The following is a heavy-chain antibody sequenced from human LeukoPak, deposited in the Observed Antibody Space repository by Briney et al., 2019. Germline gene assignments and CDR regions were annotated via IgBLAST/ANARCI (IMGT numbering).Heavy chain of an antibody. Sequence: GGSLRLSCAASGFTFSSYSMNWVRQAPGKGLEWVSYISSSSSTIYYADFVKGRFTISRDNAKNSLYLQMNSLRAEDTAVYYCAGEWFGEYHVGYWGQGTLVTVSS. D-gene: IGHD3-10*01. CDR3: AGEWFGEYHVGY. V-gene: IGHV3-48*04. J-gene: IGHJ4*02. CDR2: ISSSSSTI. CDR1: GFTFSSYS.